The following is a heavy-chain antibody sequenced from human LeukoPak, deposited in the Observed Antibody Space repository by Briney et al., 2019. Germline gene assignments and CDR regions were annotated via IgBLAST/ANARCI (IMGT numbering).Heavy chain of an antibody. D-gene: IGHD2-21*02. V-gene: IGHV3-7*01. CDR2: IQEDGKKE. J-gene: IGHJ4*02. CDR1: GFTFTNNF. CDR3: AKDIVGGGDDY. Sequence: GGTLRLSCAASGFTFTNNFMSWVRQVPGKGLEWVANIQEDGKKENYVDSVRGRFTISRDNAKNSIYLQMNSLRVEDTAVYYCAKDIVGGGDDYWGQGTLVIVSS.